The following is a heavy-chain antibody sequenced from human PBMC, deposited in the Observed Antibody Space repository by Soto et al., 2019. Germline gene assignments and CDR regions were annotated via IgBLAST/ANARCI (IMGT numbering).Heavy chain of an antibody. J-gene: IGHJ5*02. CDR1: GGTFSSYA. Sequence: QVQLVQSGAEVKKPGSSVKVSCKASGGTFSSYAISWVRQAPGQGLEWMGGIIPIFGTANYAQKFQGRVTITADKSTSTAYMEMSSLRAEDTAVYYCARASTGGAVAGDWFDAWGQGTLVTVSS. CDR2: IIPIFGTA. D-gene: IGHD6-19*01. CDR3: ARASTGGAVAGDWFDA. V-gene: IGHV1-69*06.